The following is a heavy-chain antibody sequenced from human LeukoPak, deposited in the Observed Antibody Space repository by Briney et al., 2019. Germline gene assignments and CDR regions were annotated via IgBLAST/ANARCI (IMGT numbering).Heavy chain of an antibody. V-gene: IGHV1-46*01. Sequence: GASVKVSCKASGYTFTSYYMHWVRQAPGQGLEWMGIINPSGGSTSYAQKFQGRVTMTRNTSTSTVYMELSSLRSEDTAVYYCARAYDSSGYYTYYYYCGMDVWGQGTTVTVSS. CDR3: ARAYDSSGYYTYYYYCGMDV. D-gene: IGHD3-22*01. J-gene: IGHJ6*02. CDR2: INPSGGST. CDR1: GYTFTSYY.